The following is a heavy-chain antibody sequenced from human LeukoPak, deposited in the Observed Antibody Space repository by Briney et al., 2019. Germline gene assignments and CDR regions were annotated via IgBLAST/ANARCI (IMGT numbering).Heavy chain of an antibody. CDR2: ISWNRGSI. D-gene: IGHD6-19*01. CDR3: AKGKESAVAGYYFDY. Sequence: GRSLRLSCAASGFTFDDYAMHWVRQPPGKGLEWVSGISWNRGSIGYADSVKGRFTISRDNAKNSLYLQMNSLRAEDMALYYCAKGKESAVAGYYFDYWGQGTLVTVSS. V-gene: IGHV3-9*03. J-gene: IGHJ4*02. CDR1: GFTFDDYA.